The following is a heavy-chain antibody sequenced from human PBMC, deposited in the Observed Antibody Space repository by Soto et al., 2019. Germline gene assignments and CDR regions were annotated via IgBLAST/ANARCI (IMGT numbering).Heavy chain of an antibody. D-gene: IGHD4-4*01. CDR2: ISGSGGST. Sequence: GGSLRLSCAASGFTFSSYAMSWVRQAPGKGLEWVSAISGSGGSTYYADSVKGRFTISRDNSKNTRYLQMNSLRAEDTAVYYCAKDRAPQRDSNTYYYYYMDVWGKGTTVTVSS. CDR3: AKDRAPQRDSNTYYYYYMDV. CDR1: GFTFSSYA. J-gene: IGHJ6*03. V-gene: IGHV3-23*01.